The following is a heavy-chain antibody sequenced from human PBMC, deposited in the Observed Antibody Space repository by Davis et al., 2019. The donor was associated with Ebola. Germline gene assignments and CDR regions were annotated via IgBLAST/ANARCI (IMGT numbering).Heavy chain of an antibody. CDR2: MNPNSGNT. CDR1: GYTFTAYY. J-gene: IGHJ4*02. V-gene: IGHV1-8*03. Sequence: ASVKVSCKASGYTFTAYYMHWVRQAPGQGLEWMGWMNPNSGNTGYAQKFQGRVTITRNTSISTAYMELSSLRSEDTAVYYCAREGLPPSFDYWGQGTLVTVSS. CDR3: AREGLPPSFDY. D-gene: IGHD3-16*01.